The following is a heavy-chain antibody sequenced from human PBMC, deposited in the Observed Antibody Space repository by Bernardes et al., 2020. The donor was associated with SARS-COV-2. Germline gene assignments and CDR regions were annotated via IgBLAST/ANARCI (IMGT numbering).Heavy chain of an antibody. J-gene: IGHJ4*02. D-gene: IGHD2-15*01. Sequence: GGSLRLSCAASGFTFSSHSFKWVRQAPGKGPEWVSSISGAGDSTTYADSMKGRFTISRDNAKNLLYLQMNSLRVEDTAVYYCAREIDIPVGGKFRPPDYWGLGTRVTVAS. V-gene: IGHV3-21*06. CDR3: AREIDIPVGGKFRPPDY. CDR1: GFTFSSHS. CDR2: ISGAGDST.